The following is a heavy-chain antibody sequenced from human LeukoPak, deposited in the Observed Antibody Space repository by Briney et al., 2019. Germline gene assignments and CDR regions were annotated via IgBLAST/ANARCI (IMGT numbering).Heavy chain of an antibody. CDR1: GYTFTGYY. D-gene: IGHD6-13*01. J-gene: IGHJ4*02. CDR2: INPNSGGT. V-gene: IGHV1-2*02. CDR3: AREKYSSSGGYFDY. Sequence: ASVKVSCKASGYTFTGYYMHWVRQAPGQGLEWMGWINPNSGGTNYAQKFQGRVTMTRDTSISTAYMELSRLRSDDTAVYYCAREKYSSSGGYFDYWGQGTLVTVSS.